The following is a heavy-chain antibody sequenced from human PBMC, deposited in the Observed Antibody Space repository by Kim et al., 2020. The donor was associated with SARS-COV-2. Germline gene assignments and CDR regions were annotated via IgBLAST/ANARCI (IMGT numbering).Heavy chain of an antibody. V-gene: IGHV7-4-1*02. D-gene: IGHD3-9*01. CDR2: INTNTGNP. J-gene: IGHJ4*02. CDR1: GYTFTSYA. Sequence: ASVKVSCKASGYTFTSYAMNWVPQAPGQGLEWMGWINTNTGNPTYAQGFTGRFVFSLDTSVSTAYLQISSLKAEDTAVYYCARVSDYDILTGVIDYWGQGTLVTVSS. CDR3: ARVSDYDILTGVIDY.